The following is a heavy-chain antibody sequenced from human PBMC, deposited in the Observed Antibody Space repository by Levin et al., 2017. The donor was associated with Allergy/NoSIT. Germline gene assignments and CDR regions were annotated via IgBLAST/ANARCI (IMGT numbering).Heavy chain of an antibody. V-gene: IGHV3-7*01. D-gene: IGHD3-3*01. J-gene: IGHJ4*02. CDR1: GFTFSSYW. CDR3: ARSGSSTIFGVGDYFDY. Sequence: QAGGSLRLSCAASGFTFSSYWMSWVRQAPGKGLEWVANIKQDGSEKYYVDSVKGRFTISRDNAKNSLYLQMNSLRAEDTAVYYCARSGSSTIFGVGDYFDYWGQGTLVTVSS. CDR2: IKQDGSEK.